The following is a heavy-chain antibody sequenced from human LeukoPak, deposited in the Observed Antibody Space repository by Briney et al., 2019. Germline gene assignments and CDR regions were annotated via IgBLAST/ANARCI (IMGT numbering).Heavy chain of an antibody. CDR3: ARGIPADY. V-gene: IGHV3-30*03. CDR1: GFIFNNYG. CDR2: ILYDGSDK. J-gene: IGHJ4*02. Sequence: GGSLRLSCAASGFIFNNYGMHWARQAPGKGLEWVAVILYDGSDKHYADSVKGRFTISRDSSKNTLYLQMNTLRAEDTAVYYCARGIPADYWGQGTQVTVSS.